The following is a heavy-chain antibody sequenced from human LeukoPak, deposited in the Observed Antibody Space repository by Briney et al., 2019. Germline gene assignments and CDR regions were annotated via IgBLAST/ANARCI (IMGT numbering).Heavy chain of an antibody. CDR3: ARDRRYNWFDP. CDR1: GFTFSSYH. Sequence: GRSLRLSCAASGFTFSSYHMHWVRQAPGKGLEWVSSVTSSSNYIYYADSVKGRFTISRDNAKNSLYLQMNSLRAEDTAVYYCARDRRYNWFDPWGQGTLVTVSS. V-gene: IGHV3-21*01. J-gene: IGHJ5*02. CDR2: VTSSSNYI.